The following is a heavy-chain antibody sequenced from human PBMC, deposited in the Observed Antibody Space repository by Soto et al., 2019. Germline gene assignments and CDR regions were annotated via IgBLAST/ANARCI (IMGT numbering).Heavy chain of an antibody. Sequence: QVQLQESGPGLVKPSETLSLTCTVSGGSVSSGNHYWSWIRQPPGKELEFIAFVFYSGSDNYNPSLRSRLTTSIDTSKNKFSLNLRSVTAADTAVYYCARGRGSGYGIDYWGQGALVTVSS. V-gene: IGHV4-61*01. D-gene: IGHD5-18*01. CDR1: GGSVSSGNHY. CDR2: VFYSGSD. J-gene: IGHJ4*02. CDR3: ARGRGSGYGIDY.